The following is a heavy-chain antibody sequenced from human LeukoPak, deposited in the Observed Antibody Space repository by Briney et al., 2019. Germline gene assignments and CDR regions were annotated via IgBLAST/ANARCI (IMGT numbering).Heavy chain of an antibody. CDR2: IYYSGST. J-gene: IGHJ4*02. CDR3: ARVSHEYFDY. V-gene: IGHV4-59*01. Sequence: PSETLSLTCTVSGGSISSYYGSWIRQPPGKGLEWIGYIYYSGSTNYNPSLKSRVTISVDTSKNQFSLKLSSVTAADTAVYYCARVSHEYFDYWGQGTLVTVSS. CDR1: GGSISSYY.